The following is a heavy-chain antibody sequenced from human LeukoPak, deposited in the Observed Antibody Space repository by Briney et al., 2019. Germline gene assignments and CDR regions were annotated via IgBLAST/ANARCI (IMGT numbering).Heavy chain of an antibody. Sequence: GGSLRLSCTATGFMFSSYGMHWVRQAPGKGLEWGAFVWYDGSEKYYADSVKGRFTISRDNSKNTLYLHMNSLRADDTAVDYCAKSDCYDSTGYYYCFDCWGQGRLASVSS. CDR1: GFMFSSYG. J-gene: IGHJ4*02. CDR2: VWYDGSEK. V-gene: IGHV3-30*02. CDR3: AKSDCYDSTGYYYCFDC. D-gene: IGHD3-22*01.